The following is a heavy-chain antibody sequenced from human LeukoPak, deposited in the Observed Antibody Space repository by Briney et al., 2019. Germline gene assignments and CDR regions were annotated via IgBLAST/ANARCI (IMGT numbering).Heavy chain of an antibody. CDR2: IKEDGSQK. D-gene: IGHD6-19*01. V-gene: IGHV3-7*01. J-gene: IGHJ6*02. CDR3: ARDAGNSGYGMDV. Sequence: GGSLRLSCAASGFTFSSYWMSWVRQAPGKGLEWVANIKEDGSQKNYVDSVKGRFTISRDNAKNSLYLQMNSLRAEDTAVYYCARDAGNSGYGMDVWGQGTTVTVSS. CDR1: GFTFSSYW.